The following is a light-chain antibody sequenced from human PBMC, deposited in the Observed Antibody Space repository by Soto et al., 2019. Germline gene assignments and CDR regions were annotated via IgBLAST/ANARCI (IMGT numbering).Light chain of an antibody. V-gene: IGKV3-20*01. CDR2: GAS. J-gene: IGKJ3*01. Sequence: EIVLTQSPGTLSLSPGERATLSCRASQSVSSSYLAWYQQKPGQAPRLLIYGASSRATGIPDSFSSSGSGTDFTHTISILQPEDFAVYYCQHYGSSALFGPGTKVDIK. CDR3: QHYGSSAL. CDR1: QSVSSSY.